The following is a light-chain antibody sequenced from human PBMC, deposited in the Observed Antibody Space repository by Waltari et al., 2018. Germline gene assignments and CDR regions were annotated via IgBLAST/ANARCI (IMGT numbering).Light chain of an antibody. CDR1: QDISNY. J-gene: IGKJ5*01. V-gene: IGKV1-33*01. CDR3: QQYDNLPIT. Sequence: DIQMTQSPSSLSASVGDRVTITCQASQDISNYLNWYQQKPGKAPKRLIYDASTLETGVPSRFSGSGSWTDFTFTSSSLQPEDIETYYCQQYDNLPITFGQWTRLEIK. CDR2: DAS.